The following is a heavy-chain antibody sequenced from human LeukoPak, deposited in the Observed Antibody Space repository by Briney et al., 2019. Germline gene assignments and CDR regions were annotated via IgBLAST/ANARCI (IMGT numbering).Heavy chain of an antibody. D-gene: IGHD3-3*01. Sequence: GSLRLSCAASGFTVSSNYMSWIRQPPGKGLEWIGYIYYSGSTNYNPSLKSRVTISVDTSKNQFSLKLSSVTAADTAVYYCARLKIFGVVHDAFDIWGQGTMVTVSS. V-gene: IGHV4-59*08. CDR3: ARLKIFGVVHDAFDI. J-gene: IGHJ3*02. CDR1: GFTVSSNY. CDR2: IYYSGST.